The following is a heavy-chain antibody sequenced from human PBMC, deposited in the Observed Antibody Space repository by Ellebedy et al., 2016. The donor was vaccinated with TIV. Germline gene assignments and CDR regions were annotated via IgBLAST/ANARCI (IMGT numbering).Heavy chain of an antibody. D-gene: IGHD6-13*01. CDR3: AKGQQQLVYIWFDP. Sequence: GGSLRLXXAASGFTFSSYVMSWVRQAPGKGLEWVSGISGSGVITYHADSVKGRFTISRDNSKNTRYLQMNSLRVEDTAVYYCAKGQQQLVYIWFDPWGQGTLVTVSS. CDR1: GFTFSSYV. J-gene: IGHJ5*02. V-gene: IGHV3-23*01. CDR2: ISGSGVIT.